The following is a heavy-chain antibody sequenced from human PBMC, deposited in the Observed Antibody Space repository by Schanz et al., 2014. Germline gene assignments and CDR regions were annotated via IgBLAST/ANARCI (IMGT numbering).Heavy chain of an antibody. CDR2: IYDRGST. CDR1: SDSISHYY. CDR3: ARHRVYGAFDL. V-gene: IGHV4-59*08. J-gene: IGHJ4*02. D-gene: IGHD4-17*01. Sequence: QVQLQESGPGLVKPSETLSLTCTVPSDSISHYYLSWIRQPPGKELEWVAFIYDRGSTSYNPSLNSRVTISLDTAKNQFSLKLSSVTAADTAVYYCARHRVYGAFDLWGQGTLVTVSS.